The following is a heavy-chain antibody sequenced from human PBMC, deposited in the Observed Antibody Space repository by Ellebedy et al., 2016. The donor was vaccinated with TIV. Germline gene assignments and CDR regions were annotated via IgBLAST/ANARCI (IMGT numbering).Heavy chain of an antibody. CDR1: GFTFNNYA. D-gene: IGHD1-26*01. J-gene: IGHJ4*02. V-gene: IGHV3-30-3*01. Sequence: GESLKISCTASGFTFNNYAVSWVRQSPGKGLEWVAVISYDGSNKYYADSVKGRFTISRDNSKNTLYLQMNSLRAEDTAVYYCARGTHIVGANIDYWGQGTLVTVSS. CDR3: ARGTHIVGANIDY. CDR2: ISYDGSNK.